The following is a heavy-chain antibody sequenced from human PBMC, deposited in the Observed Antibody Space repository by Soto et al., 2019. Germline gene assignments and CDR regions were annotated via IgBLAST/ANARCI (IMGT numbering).Heavy chain of an antibody. CDR3: ARDLGLSRSNYFDF. J-gene: IGHJ4*02. V-gene: IGHV3-11*05. D-gene: IGHD3-10*01. CDR2: ISGSTDYL. CDR1: GFTFTDYY. Sequence: QVQLVESGGDLVKPGGSLRLSCAASGFTFTDYYMSWLRQAPGQGLQWLSYISGSTDYLNYADSVKGRFTISRDNANNFLYLQMTSLRADDTAVYYCARDLGLSRSNYFDFGGQGTLVTVSS.